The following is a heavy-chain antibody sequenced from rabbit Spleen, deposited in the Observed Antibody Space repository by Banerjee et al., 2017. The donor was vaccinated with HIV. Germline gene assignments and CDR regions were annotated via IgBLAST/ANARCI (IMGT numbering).Heavy chain of an antibody. Sequence: QAQLEESGGGLVKPEGSLTLTCKASGFDFSNIYWMTWGRQAPGKGLEWIASINIVSASAYYASWAKGRFTISKASSPTVTLQMTSLTAADTATYFCARDDFDDDYGTDLWGPGTLVTVS. D-gene: IGHD2-1*01. CDR1: GFDFSNIYW. CDR2: INIVSASA. V-gene: IGHV1S45*01. CDR3: ARDDFDDDYGTDL. J-gene: IGHJ4*01.